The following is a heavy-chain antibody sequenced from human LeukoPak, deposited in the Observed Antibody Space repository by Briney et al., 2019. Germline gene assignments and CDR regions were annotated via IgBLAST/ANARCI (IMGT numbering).Heavy chain of an antibody. CDR1: GYTFTGYY. CDR3: ARGPVYYGSGSYYNWFDP. J-gene: IGHJ5*02. CDR2: INPNSGGT. Sequence: GASVKVSCKASGYTFTGYYMHWVRQAPGQGLEWMGWINPNSGGTNYAQKFQGRVTMTRDTSISTAYMELSRLRSDDTAVYYCARGPVYYGSGSYYNWFDPWGRGTLVTVSS. D-gene: IGHD3-10*01. V-gene: IGHV1-2*02.